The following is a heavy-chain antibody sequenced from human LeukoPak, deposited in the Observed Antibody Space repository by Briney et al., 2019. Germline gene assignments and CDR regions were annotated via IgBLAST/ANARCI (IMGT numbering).Heavy chain of an antibody. Sequence: SETLSLTCTVSGGSISSSSYYWGWIRQPPGKGLEWIGSIYYSGSTYYNPSLKSRVTISVDTSKNQFSLKLSSVTAADTAVYYCARQAIVVVYYYYGMDVWGQGTTVTVSS. D-gene: IGHD3-22*01. J-gene: IGHJ6*02. V-gene: IGHV4-39*01. CDR3: ARQAIVVVYYYYGMDV. CDR2: IYYSGST. CDR1: GGSISSSSYY.